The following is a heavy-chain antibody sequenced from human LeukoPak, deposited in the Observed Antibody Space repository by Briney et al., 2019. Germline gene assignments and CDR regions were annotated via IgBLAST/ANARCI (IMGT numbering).Heavy chain of an antibody. CDR2: TYYSGST. D-gene: IGHD3-3*01. CDR1: GGSISSSSYY. CDR3: ATRPRYDFWSGYYSYFDY. J-gene: IGHJ4*02. V-gene: IGHV4-39*01. Sequence: SETLSLTCTVSGGSISSSSYYWGWIRQPPGKGLEWIGSTYYSGSTYYNPSLKSRVTISVDTSKNQFSLKLSSVTAADTAVYYCATRPRYDFWSGYYSYFDYWGQGTLVTVSS.